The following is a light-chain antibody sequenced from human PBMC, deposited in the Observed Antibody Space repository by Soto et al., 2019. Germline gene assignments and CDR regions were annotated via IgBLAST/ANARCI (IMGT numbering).Light chain of an antibody. CDR3: QQYDSSPRT. V-gene: IGKV3-20*01. CDR2: GAS. J-gene: IGKJ1*01. CDR1: QSVSSDY. Sequence: EIVLTQSPGTLSLSPGDRATLSCRASQSVSSDYLAWYQQKSGQAPRLLIYGASSRATGIPHRFSGRGSGTDFTLTISRLEPEDFAVYYCQQYDSSPRTFGQGTKVEIK.